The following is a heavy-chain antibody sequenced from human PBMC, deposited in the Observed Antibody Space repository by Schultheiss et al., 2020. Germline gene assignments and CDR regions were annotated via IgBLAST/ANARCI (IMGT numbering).Heavy chain of an antibody. Sequence: ASVKVSGKASGYTFTSYAMNWVRQAPGQGLEWMGWINTNTGNPTYAQGFTGRFVFSLDTSVSTAYLQICSLKAEDTAVYYCARESIAVAGTHWFDPWGQGTLVTVSS. CDR1: GYTFTSYA. D-gene: IGHD6-19*01. CDR3: ARESIAVAGTHWFDP. V-gene: IGHV7-4-1*01. CDR2: INTNTGNP. J-gene: IGHJ5*02.